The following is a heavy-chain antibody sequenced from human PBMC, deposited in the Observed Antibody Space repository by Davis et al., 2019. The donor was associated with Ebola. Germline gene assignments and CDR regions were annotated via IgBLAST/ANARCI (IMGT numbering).Heavy chain of an antibody. CDR2: IITVLGIT. V-gene: IGHV1-69*02. J-gene: IGHJ4*02. CDR1: GHTFSSYT. D-gene: IGHD1-26*01. CDR3: ARGAGGSYYFDY. Sequence: AASVKVSCKASGHTFSSYTITWVRQAPGQGLEWMGRIITVLGITNYAQKFQGRVTITADKSTSTAYMELSSLRSEDTAVYYCARGAGGSYYFDYWGQGTLVTVSS.